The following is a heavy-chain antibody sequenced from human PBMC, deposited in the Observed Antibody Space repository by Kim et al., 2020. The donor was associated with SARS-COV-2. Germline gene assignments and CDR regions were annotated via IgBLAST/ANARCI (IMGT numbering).Heavy chain of an antibody. CDR2: MNPNSGNT. CDR3: ARAPSIAVAGRGDY. D-gene: IGHD6-19*01. V-gene: IGHV1-8*01. Sequence: ASVKVSCKASGYTFTSYDINWVRQATGQGLEWMGWMNPNSGNTGYAQKFQGRVTMTRNTSISTAYMELSSLRSEDTAVYYCARAPSIAVAGRGDYWGQGTLVPVSS. CDR1: GYTFTSYD. J-gene: IGHJ4*02.